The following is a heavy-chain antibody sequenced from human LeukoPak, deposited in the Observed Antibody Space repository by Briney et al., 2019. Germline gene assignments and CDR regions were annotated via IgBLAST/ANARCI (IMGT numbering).Heavy chain of an antibody. J-gene: IGHJ6*02. CDR1: GFTFSSYG. V-gene: IGHV3-33*01. Sequence: GGSLRLSCAASGFTFSSYGMHWVRQAPGKGLEWVAVIWYDGSNKYYADSVKGRFTISRDNSKNTLYLQMNSLRAEDTAVYYCAREGSLYSSLSWGGYYYGMDVWGQGTTVTVSS. D-gene: IGHD6-6*01. CDR3: AREGSLYSSLSWGGYYYGMDV. CDR2: IWYDGSNK.